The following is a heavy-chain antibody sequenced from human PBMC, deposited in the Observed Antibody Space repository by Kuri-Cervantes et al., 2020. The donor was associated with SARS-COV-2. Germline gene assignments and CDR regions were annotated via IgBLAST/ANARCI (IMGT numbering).Heavy chain of an antibody. CDR1: GGTFSSYA. CDR2: IIPIFGTA. Sequence: SVKVSCKASGGTFSSYAISWVRQAPGQGLEWMGGIIPIFGTANYAQKFQGRVTIAADKSTSTAYMELSSLRSEDTAVYYCAREGSCSSTSCPSDYWGQGTLVTVSS. CDR3: AREGSCSSTSCPSDY. J-gene: IGHJ4*02. V-gene: IGHV1-69*06. D-gene: IGHD2-2*01.